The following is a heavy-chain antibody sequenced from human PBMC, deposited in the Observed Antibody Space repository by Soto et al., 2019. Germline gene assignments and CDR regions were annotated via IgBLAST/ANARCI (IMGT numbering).Heavy chain of an antibody. V-gene: IGHV3-11*05. CDR1: GFTFSDYY. CDR3: ARTIVAAGGRRYFDL. D-gene: IGHD6-13*01. CDR2: INSSSSYT. Sequence: QVQLVESGGGLVKPGGSLRLSCAASGFTFSDYYMSWIRQAPGKGLEWVSYINSSSSYTNYADSVKGRFTISRDNAKNSLYLQMNSLRAEDTAVYYCARTIVAAGGRRYFDLWVRGTLVTVSS. J-gene: IGHJ2*01.